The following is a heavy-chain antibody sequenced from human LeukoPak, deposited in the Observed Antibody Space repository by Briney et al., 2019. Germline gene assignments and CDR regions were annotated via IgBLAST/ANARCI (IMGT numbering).Heavy chain of an antibody. V-gene: IGHV4-39*01. J-gene: IGHJ4*02. D-gene: IGHD3-10*01. Sequence: SETLSLTCTVSGGSISSSSYYWGWIRKPPGKGLEWIESIYSSGSTYYNSSLKSRVTISIDTSNNQVSLKMSSVTAADTAVYYCARGRRYYGSGSYSDYWGQGTLVTVSS. CDR1: GGSISSSSYY. CDR2: IYSSGST. CDR3: ARGRRYYGSGSYSDY.